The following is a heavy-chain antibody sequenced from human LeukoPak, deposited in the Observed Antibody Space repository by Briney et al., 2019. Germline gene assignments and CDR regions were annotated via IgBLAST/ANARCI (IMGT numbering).Heavy chain of an antibody. D-gene: IGHD3-22*01. V-gene: IGHV3-11*01. CDR1: GFTFSDYY. Sequence: GGSLRLSCAASGFTFSDYYMSWIRQAPGKGLEWVSYISSSGSTIYYADSVKGRFTISRDNAKNSLYLQMNSLRAEDTAVYYCARDPARSVSNYYDSSGYPHYFYYWGQGTLVTVSS. CDR3: ARDPARSVSNYYDSSGYPHYFYY. J-gene: IGHJ4*02. CDR2: ISSSGSTI.